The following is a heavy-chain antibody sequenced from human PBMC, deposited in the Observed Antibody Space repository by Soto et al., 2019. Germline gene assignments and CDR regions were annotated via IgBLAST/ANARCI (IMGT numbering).Heavy chain of an antibody. V-gene: IGHV3-30*18. J-gene: IGHJ6*02. D-gene: IGHD3-10*01. CDR1: GFTFSSYG. Sequence: QVQLVESGGGVVQPGRSLRLSCAASGFTFSSYGMHWVRQAPGKGLEWVAVISYDGSNKYYADSVKGRFTISRDNSKNPLYLQMNSLRAEDTAVYYCAKDRYGGSGTYYYYCGMDVWGQGTTVTVSS. CDR3: AKDRYGGSGTYYYYCGMDV. CDR2: ISYDGSNK.